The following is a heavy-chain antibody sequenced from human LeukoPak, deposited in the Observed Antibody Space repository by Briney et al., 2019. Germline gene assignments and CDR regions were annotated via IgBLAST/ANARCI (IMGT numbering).Heavy chain of an antibody. J-gene: IGHJ5*02. D-gene: IGHD2-21*02. CDR3: ARVAYCGGDCSWGNWFDP. V-gene: IGHV1-69*01. Sequence: SVKVSCKASGGTFSIYAISWVRQAPGQGLEWMGGIIPIFGTANYAQKFHGRVTITADGSTSTAYMELSSLRSEDTAVYYCARVAYCGGDCSWGNWFDPWGQGTLVTVSS. CDR1: GGTFSIYA. CDR2: IIPIFGTA.